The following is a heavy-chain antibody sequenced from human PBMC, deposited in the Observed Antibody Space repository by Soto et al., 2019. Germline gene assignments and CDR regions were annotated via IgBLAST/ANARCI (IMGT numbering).Heavy chain of an antibody. V-gene: IGHV3-53*01. D-gene: IGHD3-16*02. CDR2: IYSGGST. CDR1: GFTVSSNY. J-gene: IGHJ3*02. Sequence: PGGSLRLSCAASGFTVSSNYMSWVRQAPGKGLEWVSVIYSGGSTYYADSVKGRFTISRDNSKNTLYLQMNSLRAEDTAVYYCASPLTHTDDAFDIWGQGTMVTVSS. CDR3: ASPLTHTDDAFDI.